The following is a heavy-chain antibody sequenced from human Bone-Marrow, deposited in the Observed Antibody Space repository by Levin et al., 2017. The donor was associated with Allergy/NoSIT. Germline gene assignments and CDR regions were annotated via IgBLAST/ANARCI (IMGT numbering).Heavy chain of an antibody. Sequence: GESLKISCAASGFTVSNNYMKWVRQAPGKGLEWVSLMYSGGDTLYSDSVKGRFTISRDSSNNTVYLQMNILRAEDTAVYYCSRSYDWNYAGGQGTLVTVSS. J-gene: IGHJ4*02. D-gene: IGHD1-7*01. CDR3: SRSYDWNYA. CDR1: GFTVSNNY. CDR2: MYSGGDT. V-gene: IGHV3-66*01.